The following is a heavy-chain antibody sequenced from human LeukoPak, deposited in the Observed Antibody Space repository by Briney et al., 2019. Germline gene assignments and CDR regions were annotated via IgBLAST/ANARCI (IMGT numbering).Heavy chain of an antibody. Sequence: GEPLKFSGKGSGYSFTSYLIGWVRQMPGKGLEWMGIIYPGDSETNSNPSFQGQATTSADKSISTAYLQWSSLKASDTALYYCARSEDSSGLGYWGQGTLVTVSS. V-gene: IGHV5-51*01. CDR3: ARSEDSSGLGY. CDR2: IYPGDSET. D-gene: IGHD6-19*01. CDR1: GYSFTSYL. J-gene: IGHJ4*02.